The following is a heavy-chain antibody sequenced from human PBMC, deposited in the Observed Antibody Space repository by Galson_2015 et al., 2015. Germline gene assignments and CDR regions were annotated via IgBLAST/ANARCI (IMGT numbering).Heavy chain of an antibody. Sequence: SLRLSCAASGFTFSSYWMSWVRQAPGKGLEWVANIKQDGSEKYYVDSVKGRFTISRDNAKNSLYLQMNSLRAEDTAVYYCARVRATIFGVVINYYGMDVWGQGTTVTVSS. V-gene: IGHV3-7*01. CDR3: ARVRATIFGVVINYYGMDV. CDR2: IKQDGSEK. D-gene: IGHD3-3*01. J-gene: IGHJ6*02. CDR1: GFTFSSYW.